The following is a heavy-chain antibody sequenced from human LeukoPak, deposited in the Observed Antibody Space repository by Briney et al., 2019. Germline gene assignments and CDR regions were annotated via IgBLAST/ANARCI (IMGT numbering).Heavy chain of an antibody. CDR3: ATYCSCTGCPTPPDAFDI. Sequence: SVKVSCKASGGTFSSYAISWVRQAPGQGLEWMGGIIPIFGTANYAQKFEGRVTITEDESTSTAYMELSSLRSEHTAVYYCATYCSCTGCPTPPDAFDIWGQGTIVTLSS. V-gene: IGHV1-69*13. CDR2: IIPIFGTA. CDR1: GGTFSSYA. D-gene: IGHD2-2*01. J-gene: IGHJ3*02.